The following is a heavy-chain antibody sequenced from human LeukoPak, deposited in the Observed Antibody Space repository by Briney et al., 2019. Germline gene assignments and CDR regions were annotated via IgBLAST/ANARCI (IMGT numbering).Heavy chain of an antibody. CDR3: AREGQAWLLLYYFDY. D-gene: IGHD3-22*01. Sequence: ASVKVSCKASGYTFTGYYMHWVRQAPGQGLEWMGWINPNSGGTNYAQKFQGRVTMTRDTSISTAYMELSRLRSDDTVVYYCAREGQAWLLLYYFDYWGQGILVTVSS. CDR2: INPNSGGT. V-gene: IGHV1-2*02. J-gene: IGHJ4*02. CDR1: GYTFTGYY.